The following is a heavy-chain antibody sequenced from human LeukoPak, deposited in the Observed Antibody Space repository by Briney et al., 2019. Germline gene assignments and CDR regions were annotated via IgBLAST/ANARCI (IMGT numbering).Heavy chain of an antibody. Sequence: GGSLRLSCAASGFTFGSYGMQWVRQAPGKGLEGVAVISYDGNNKYYGDSVKARFTISRDNSKSTLDLQMNSLISEDTAVYYCAKLAVKYYGSGTYRFPYYFDYWGLGTLVTVSS. CDR2: ISYDGNNK. V-gene: IGHV3-30*18. D-gene: IGHD3-10*01. J-gene: IGHJ4*02. CDR3: AKLAVKYYGSGTYRFPYYFDY. CDR1: GFTFGSYG.